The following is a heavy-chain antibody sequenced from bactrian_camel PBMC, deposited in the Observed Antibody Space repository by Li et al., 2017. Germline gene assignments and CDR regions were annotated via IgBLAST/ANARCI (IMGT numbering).Heavy chain of an antibody. Sequence: QLVESGGGSVQAGGSLRLSCTHSAYTYLINYMAWFRQATGKEREAVAAIVRGSHTDYHAAVKGRFTISQDTPKNTVYLQMNSLKPEDTAMYVCKSRGGWYCRTDYWGPGTQVTVS. D-gene: IGHD6*01. J-gene: IGHJ4*01. CDR2: IVRGSHT. V-gene: IGHV3S53*01. CDR3: KSRGGWYCRTDY. CDR1: AYTYLINY.